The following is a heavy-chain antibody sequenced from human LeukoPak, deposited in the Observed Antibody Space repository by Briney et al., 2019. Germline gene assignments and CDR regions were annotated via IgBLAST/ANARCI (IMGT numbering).Heavy chain of an antibody. CDR3: ARVGSITMVRGVLDY. J-gene: IGHJ4*02. Sequence: SETLSLTCAVYGGSFSGYYWSWIRQPPGKGLEWIGKINHSGSTNYNPSLKSRVTISVDTSKNQFSLKLSSVTAADTAVYYCARVGSITMVRGVLDYWGQGTLVAVSS. V-gene: IGHV4-34*01. D-gene: IGHD3-10*01. CDR2: INHSGST. CDR1: GGSFSGYY.